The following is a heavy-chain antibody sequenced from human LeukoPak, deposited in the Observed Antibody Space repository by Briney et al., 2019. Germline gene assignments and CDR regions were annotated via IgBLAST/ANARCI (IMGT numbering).Heavy chain of an antibody. CDR3: ARDLGGSYYFDY. CDR1: GFTFSSYS. V-gene: IGHV3-21*01. CDR2: ISSSSSYI. Sequence: PGGSLRLSCAASGFTFSSYSMNWVRQAPGKGLEWVSSISSSSSYIYYADSVKGRFTISRDNAKNSLYLQMSSLRAEDTAVYYCARDLGGSYYFDYWGQGTLVTVSS. J-gene: IGHJ4*02. D-gene: IGHD2-15*01.